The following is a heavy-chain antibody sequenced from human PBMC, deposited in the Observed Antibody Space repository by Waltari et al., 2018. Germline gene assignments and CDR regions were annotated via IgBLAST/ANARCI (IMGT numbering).Heavy chain of an antibody. Sequence: EVQLVESGGDLVPPGGSLRLPCAPSGVRLRASWVNWVRQVPGKGLEWWANINLDGSDRFYAASVEGRFSISRDNAGKSLYLQMDSLRVEDTAVYYCATDGIESHSCFDHWGQGTLVTVSS. CDR3: ATDGIESHSCFDH. CDR2: INLDGSDR. D-gene: IGHD1-1*01. J-gene: IGHJ5*02. V-gene: IGHV3-7*04. CDR1: GVRLRASW.